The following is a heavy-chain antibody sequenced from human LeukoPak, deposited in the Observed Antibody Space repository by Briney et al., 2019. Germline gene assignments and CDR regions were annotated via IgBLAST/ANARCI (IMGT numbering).Heavy chain of an antibody. Sequence: PSQTLSLTCTVSGGSISSGSYYWSWIRRPAGKGLEWIGRSYTSGSTNYNPSLKSRVTIAVDTSKNQFSLKMRSVAAADTAVYYCARVGGPYDFRTHWGQGTLVTVSS. J-gene: IGHJ4*02. CDR3: ARVGGPYDFRTH. CDR2: SYTSGST. D-gene: IGHD3-3*01. V-gene: IGHV4-61*02. CDR1: GGSISSGSYY.